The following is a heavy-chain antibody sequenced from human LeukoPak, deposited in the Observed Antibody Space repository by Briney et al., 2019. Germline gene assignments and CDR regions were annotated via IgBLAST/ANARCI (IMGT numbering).Heavy chain of an antibody. CDR1: GGSISSSSYY. V-gene: IGHV4-39*01. J-gene: IGHJ6*03. CDR3: ARLNHSSSWPYYYYYMDV. CDR2: IYYSGST. D-gene: IGHD6-13*01. Sequence: SQTLSLTCTVSGGSISSSSYYWGWIRQPPGKGLEWIGSIYYSGSTYYNPSLKSRVTISVDTSKNQFSLKLSSVTAADTAVYYCARLNHSSSWPYYYYYMDVWGKGTTVTVSS.